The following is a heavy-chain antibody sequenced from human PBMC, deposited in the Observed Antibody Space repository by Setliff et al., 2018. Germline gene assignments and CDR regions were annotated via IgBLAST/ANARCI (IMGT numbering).Heavy chain of an antibody. CDR2: VYYDGST. Sequence: SETLSLTCTVSGGSIRRDYWSWIRQPPGEQLQWIGYVYYDGSTNYNPSLRRRVTMSNDTSNNQFSLWLNSLTAADTAVYYCAMYRRDGYNYCLDYWGQGMLVTSPQ. D-gene: IGHD5-12*01. V-gene: IGHV4-59*01. CDR3: AMYRRDGYNYCLDY. J-gene: IGHJ4*01. CDR1: GGSIRRDY.